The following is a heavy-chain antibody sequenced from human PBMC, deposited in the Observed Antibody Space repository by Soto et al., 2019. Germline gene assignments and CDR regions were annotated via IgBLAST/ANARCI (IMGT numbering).Heavy chain of an antibody. J-gene: IGHJ5*02. Sequence: ASVKVSCKVSGYTLTGLSMQWVRQAPGKGLEWMGVFDPEDGETIYAQKFQVRVTMTEYTSTDTAYMELSSLRSENTAVSYCARGSPAHSSASNCFRRCRQGTTGTVSS. CDR1: GYTLTGLS. V-gene: IGHV1-24*01. CDR3: ARGSPAHSSASNCFRR. CDR2: FDPEDGET. D-gene: IGHD6-19*01.